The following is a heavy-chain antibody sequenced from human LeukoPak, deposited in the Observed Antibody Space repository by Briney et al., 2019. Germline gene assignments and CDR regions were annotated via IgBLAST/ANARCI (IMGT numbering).Heavy chain of an antibody. D-gene: IGHD6-19*01. J-gene: IGHJ3*02. CDR1: GYSINNYW. CDR2: IYPGDSDT. CDR3: ARPLAIGQWPPTDAFDI. Sequence: GESLKTSCKGSGYSINNYWIGWVRQMPGKGLEWMGIIYPGDSDTRYSPSFQGQVTISADKSISTAYLQWSSLKASDTAMYYCARPLAIGQWPPTDAFDIWGQGTMVTVSS. V-gene: IGHV5-51*01.